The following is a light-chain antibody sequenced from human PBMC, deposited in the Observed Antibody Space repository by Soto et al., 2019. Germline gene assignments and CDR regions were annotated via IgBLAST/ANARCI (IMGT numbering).Light chain of an antibody. CDR3: QQYDSSPRT. Sequence: EIVLTQSPGTLSLSPGERATLSCRASQSVSSSYLAWYQQKPGPAPRLLIYRTSNRATGIPDRFSGSGSGTDFTLTISRLEPEDFAVYWCQQYDSSPRTFGQGTKVESK. V-gene: IGKV3-20*01. J-gene: IGKJ1*01. CDR2: RTS. CDR1: QSVSSSY.